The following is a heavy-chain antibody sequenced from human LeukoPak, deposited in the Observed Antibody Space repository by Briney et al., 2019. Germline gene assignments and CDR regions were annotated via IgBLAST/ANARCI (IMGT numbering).Heavy chain of an antibody. V-gene: IGHV4-34*01. CDR1: GGSFSGYS. Sequence: SQTLSLTCAVYGGSFSGYSWNWLRQPPGKGLEWIGEIDHGGSANYNPSLKSRVTISVDTSKNQFSLKLSSVTAADTAVYYCARETYDFWSGYKARYNWFDPWGQGTLVTVSS. CDR2: IDHGGSA. D-gene: IGHD3-3*01. J-gene: IGHJ5*02. CDR3: ARETYDFWSGYKARYNWFDP.